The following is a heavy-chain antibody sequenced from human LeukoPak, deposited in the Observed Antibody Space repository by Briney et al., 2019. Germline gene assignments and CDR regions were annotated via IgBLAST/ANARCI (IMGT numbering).Heavy chain of an antibody. D-gene: IGHD6-6*01. V-gene: IGHV4-59*01. CDR3: ARVGAARSVFDY. CDR2: IYYSGST. CDR1: GGSISSYY. Sequence: PSETLSLTCTVSGGSISSYYWSWIRQPPGKGLEWIGYIYYSGSTNYNPSLKSRVTISVDTSKNQFSLKLSSVTAAGTAVYYCARVGAARSVFDYWGQGTLVTVSS. J-gene: IGHJ4*02.